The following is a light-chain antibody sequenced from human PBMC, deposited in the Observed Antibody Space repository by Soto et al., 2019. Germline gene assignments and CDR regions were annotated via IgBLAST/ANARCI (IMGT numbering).Light chain of an antibody. CDR3: SSYAASDVFV. J-gene: IGLJ1*01. Sequence: QSVLTQPPSASGSPGQSVTISCTGTSSDVGAYNYVAWYQQRPGKAPKLMIYEVNKRPSGVPDRFSGSRSGNTASLTVSGLQTEDEADYYCSSYAASDVFVFGTGTKVTVL. CDR2: EVN. V-gene: IGLV2-8*01. CDR1: SSDVGAYNY.